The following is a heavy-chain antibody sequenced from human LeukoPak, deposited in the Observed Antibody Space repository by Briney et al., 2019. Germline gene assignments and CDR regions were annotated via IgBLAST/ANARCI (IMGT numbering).Heavy chain of an antibody. D-gene: IGHD1-1*01. CDR1: GGSISSSSHY. V-gene: IGHV4-39*01. Sequence: SETLSLTCTVSGGSISSSSHYWGWIRQPPGKGLEWIGGVYYSGSTYYNPSLNSRVTMSVDTSKNQFSLKLSSVTAADTAVYYCARRTTGTHADAFDIWGQGTMVTVSS. CDR3: ARRTTGTHADAFDI. CDR2: VYYSGST. J-gene: IGHJ3*02.